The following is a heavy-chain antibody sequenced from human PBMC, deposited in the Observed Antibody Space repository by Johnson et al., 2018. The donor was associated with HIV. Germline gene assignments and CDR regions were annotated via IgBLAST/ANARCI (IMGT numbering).Heavy chain of an antibody. CDR2: IKQDGSEK. Sequence: VQLVESGGGLVQPGGSLRLSCAASGFTFSSYWMSWVRQAPGKGLEWVPGKGLEWVANIKQDGSEKYYVDSVKGRFTISRDNAKNSLYLQMNSLRAEDTAGYYCAGISGWYSPAFDIWGQGTMVTVSS. D-gene: IGHD6-19*01. CDR1: GFTFSSYW. CDR3: AGISGWYSPAFDI. J-gene: IGHJ3*02. V-gene: IGHV3-7*01.